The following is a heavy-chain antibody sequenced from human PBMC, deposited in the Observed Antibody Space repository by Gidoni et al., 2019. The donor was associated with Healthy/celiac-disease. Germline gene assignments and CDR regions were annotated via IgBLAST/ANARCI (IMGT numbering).Heavy chain of an antibody. CDR2: IIPIFGTA. V-gene: IGHV1-69*06. CDR3: ARDLSYCGGDCYYRFDY. Sequence: QVQLVQSGAEVKKPGSSVKVSCKASGGTFSTYPISWVRQAPGQGLEWMGGIIPIFGTANYAQKLQGRVTITADKSTSTAYMELSSLRSEDTAVYYCARDLSYCGGDCYYRFDYWGQGTLVTVSS. CDR1: GGTFSTYP. J-gene: IGHJ4*02. D-gene: IGHD2-21*02.